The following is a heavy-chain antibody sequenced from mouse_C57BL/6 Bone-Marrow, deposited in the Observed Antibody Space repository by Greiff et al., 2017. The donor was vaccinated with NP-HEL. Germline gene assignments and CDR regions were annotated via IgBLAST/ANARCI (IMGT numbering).Heavy chain of an antibody. V-gene: IGHV5-4*03. CDR2: ISDGGSYT. D-gene: IGHD1-1*01. J-gene: IGHJ3*01. Sequence: EVKLQESGGGLVKPGGSLKLSCAASGFTFSSYAMSWVRQTPEKRLEWVATISDGGSYTYYPDNVKGRFTISRDNAKNNLYLQMSHLKSEDTAMYYCAIYYYGKAWFAYWGQGTLVTVSA. CDR1: GFTFSSYA. CDR3: AIYYYGKAWFAY.